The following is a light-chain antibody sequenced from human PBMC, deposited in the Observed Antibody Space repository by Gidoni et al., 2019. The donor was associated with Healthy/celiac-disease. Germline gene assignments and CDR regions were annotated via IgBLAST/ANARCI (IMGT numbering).Light chain of an antibody. CDR3: QQYGSSPFT. CDR2: GAS. CDR1: QSVSSSY. V-gene: IGKV3-20*01. Sequence: VSTQSPGTLSLSPGERATLSCRASQSVSSSYLAWYQQKPGQAPRLLIYGASSRATGIPDRFSGSGSGTDFTLTISRLEPEDCAVYYCQQYGSSPFTFGPGTKVDIK. J-gene: IGKJ3*01.